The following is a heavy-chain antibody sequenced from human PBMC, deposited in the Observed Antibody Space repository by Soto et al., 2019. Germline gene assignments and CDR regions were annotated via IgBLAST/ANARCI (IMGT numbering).Heavy chain of an antibody. J-gene: IGHJ6*02. D-gene: IGHD5-12*01. Sequence: PGESLKISCKGSGYSFTSYWISWVRQMPGKGLEWMGRIDPSDSYTNYSPSFQGHVTISADKSISTAYLQWGSLKASDTAMYYCARLGGYSGYEPTFYYYGMDVWGQGTTVTVSS. V-gene: IGHV5-10-1*01. CDR1: GYSFTSYW. CDR2: IDPSDSYT. CDR3: ARLGGYSGYEPTFYYYGMDV.